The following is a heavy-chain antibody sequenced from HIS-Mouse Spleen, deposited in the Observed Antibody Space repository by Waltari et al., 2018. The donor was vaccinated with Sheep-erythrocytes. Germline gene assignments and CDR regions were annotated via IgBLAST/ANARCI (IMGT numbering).Heavy chain of an antibody. J-gene: IGHJ4*02. Sequence: RSLRLSCAASGFTFSSHGMHWVRQAPGKGLEWVAVISYDGSNKYYADSVKGRFTISRDNSKNTLYLQMNSLRAEDTAVYYCAKGTFYDSSGYYFDYWGQGTLVTVSS. CDR2: ISYDGSNK. D-gene: IGHD3-22*01. CDR1: GFTFSSHG. CDR3: AKGTFYDSSGYYFDY. V-gene: IGHV3-30*18.